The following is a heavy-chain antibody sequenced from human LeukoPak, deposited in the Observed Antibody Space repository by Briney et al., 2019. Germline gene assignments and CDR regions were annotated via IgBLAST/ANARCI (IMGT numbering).Heavy chain of an antibody. Sequence: GGSLRLSCAASVLSFSTYWMNWVRQAPGKGLEWVANINGDGRDTYYVGSVRGRFTISRDNADNSLYLQMNSLRGDDTAVYYCARGVSSAIDWWGQGTLVTVSS. CDR2: INGDGRDT. V-gene: IGHV3-7*01. D-gene: IGHD3-22*01. CDR3: ARGVSSAIDW. J-gene: IGHJ4*02. CDR1: VLSFSTYW.